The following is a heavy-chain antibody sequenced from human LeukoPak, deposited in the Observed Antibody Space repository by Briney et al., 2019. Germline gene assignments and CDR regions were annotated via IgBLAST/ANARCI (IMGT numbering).Heavy chain of an antibody. V-gene: IGHV1-69*13. Sequence: SVKVSCKASGGTFSSYAIGWVRQAPGQGLEWMGGIIPIFGTANYAQKFQGRVTITADESTSTAYMELSSLRSEDTAVYYCATLGNWNDGPYYFDYWGQGTLVTVSS. J-gene: IGHJ4*02. D-gene: IGHD1-1*01. CDR3: ATLGNWNDGPYYFDY. CDR1: GGTFSSYA. CDR2: IIPIFGTA.